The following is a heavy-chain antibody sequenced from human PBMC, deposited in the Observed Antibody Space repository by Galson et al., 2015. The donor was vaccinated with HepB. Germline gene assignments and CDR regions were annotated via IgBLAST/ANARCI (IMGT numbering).Heavy chain of an antibody. Sequence: SVKVSCKASGYTFSGYYIHWVRQALGQGFEWLGRINPDNGGTNDAQKFQGRVTMTRDTSISTAYMELSRLKSDDTAVYYCARMEWMSPERANYYGMDVWGQGTTVTVSS. CDR2: INPDNGGT. J-gene: IGHJ6*02. CDR3: ARMEWMSPERANYYGMDV. CDR1: GYTFSGYY. V-gene: IGHV1-2*06. D-gene: IGHD3-3*01.